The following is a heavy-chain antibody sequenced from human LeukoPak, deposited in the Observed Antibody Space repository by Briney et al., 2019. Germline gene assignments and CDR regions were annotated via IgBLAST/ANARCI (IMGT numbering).Heavy chain of an antibody. D-gene: IGHD4-17*01. Sequence: SETLSLTCTVSGGSISSYYWGWIRQPARKGLEWIGRIYTSGSTNYNPSLKSRVTMSVDTSKNQFSLKLSSVTAADTAVYYCARDRGVTTIFYYYGMDVWGQGTTVTVSS. CDR2: IYTSGST. J-gene: IGHJ6*02. CDR3: ARDRGVTTIFYYYGMDV. V-gene: IGHV4-4*07. CDR1: GGSISSYY.